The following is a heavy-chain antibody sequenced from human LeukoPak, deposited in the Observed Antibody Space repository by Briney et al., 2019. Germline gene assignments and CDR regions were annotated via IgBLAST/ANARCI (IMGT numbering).Heavy chain of an antibody. CDR2: ISGSGGGT. D-gene: IGHD3-22*01. CDR1: GLSLSNYG. J-gene: IGHJ4*02. CDR3: AKRGVVIRVILVGFHKEAYYFDS. Sequence: GGSLRLSCAVSGLSLSNYGMSWVRQAPGKGGEWVAGISGSGGGTNYADSVKGGFTISRDNPNNTLYLQINRLRAEDTAVYFCAKRGVVIRVILVGFHKEAYYFDSWGQGALVTVSS. V-gene: IGHV3-23*01.